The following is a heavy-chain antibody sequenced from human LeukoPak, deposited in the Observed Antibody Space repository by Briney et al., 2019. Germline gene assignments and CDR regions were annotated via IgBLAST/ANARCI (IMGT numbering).Heavy chain of an antibody. D-gene: IGHD4-17*01. V-gene: IGHV3-23*01. CDR1: GFTFSSYA. J-gene: IGHJ4*02. CDR2: ISGSGGIT. CDR3: SKDYGALPPAYYFDY. Sequence: GGSLRLSCAASGFTFSSYAMSWVRQAPGKGLEWVSDISGSGGITYYADSVKGRFTISRDNSENTLYLQMNSLRAEDTAVYYCSKDYGALPPAYYFDYWGEGTLVTVPS.